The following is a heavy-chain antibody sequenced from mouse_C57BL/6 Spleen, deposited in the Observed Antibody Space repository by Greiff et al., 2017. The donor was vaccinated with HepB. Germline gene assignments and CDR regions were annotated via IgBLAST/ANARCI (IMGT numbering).Heavy chain of an antibody. CDR1: GFTFSSYA. CDR3: AREGGHFDV. V-gene: IGHV5-4*01. CDR2: LSDGGSYT. Sequence: EVKLMESGGGLVKPGGSLKLSCAASGFTFSSYAMSWVRQTPEKRLEWVATLSDGGSYTYYPDNVKGRFTISRDNAKNNLYLQMSHLKSEDTAMYYCAREGGHFDVWGTRTTVTVSS. J-gene: IGHJ1*03.